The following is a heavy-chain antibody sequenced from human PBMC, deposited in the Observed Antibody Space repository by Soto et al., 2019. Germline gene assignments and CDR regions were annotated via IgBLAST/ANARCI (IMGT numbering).Heavy chain of an antibody. V-gene: IGHV3-9*01. CDR3: AKAHGIAVAGPPFDY. CDR1: GFTFDDYA. CDR2: ISWNSGSI. J-gene: IGHJ4*02. Sequence: PGGSLRLSCAASGFTFDDYAMHWVRQAPGKGLEWVSGISWNSGSIGYADSVKGRFTISRDNAKNSLYLQMNSLRAEDTALYYCAKAHGIAVAGPPFDYWGQGTLVTVSS. D-gene: IGHD6-19*01.